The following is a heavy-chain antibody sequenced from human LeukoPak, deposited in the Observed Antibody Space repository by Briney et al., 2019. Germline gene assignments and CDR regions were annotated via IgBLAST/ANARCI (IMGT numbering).Heavy chain of an antibody. J-gene: IGHJ6*02. CDR3: ARFGVDYDMDV. V-gene: IGHV4-59*11. Sequence: SETLSLTCTVSGGSISGHYWTWIRQPPGKGLEWIGQIHYSGRPDYNPSLKSRVTISVDTSKNQLSLKVTSVTGADTAVYYCARFGVDYDMDVWGQGTTGTVS. CDR2: IHYSGRP. D-gene: IGHD3-16*01. CDR1: GGSISGHY.